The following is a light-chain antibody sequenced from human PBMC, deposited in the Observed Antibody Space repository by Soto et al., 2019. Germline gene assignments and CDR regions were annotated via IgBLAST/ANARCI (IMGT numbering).Light chain of an antibody. CDR3: QHYNSYSEA. J-gene: IGKJ1*01. CDR1: QSVTSGY. CDR2: GAS. V-gene: IGKV3-20*01. Sequence: EIVLTQSPGTLSLSPGERATLTCRASQSVTSGYLAWYQQQPNQAPRLLIYGASYRATGIPDRFSGGGSGTDFTLTISRLEPEDFATYYCQHYNSYSEAFGQGTKVDIK.